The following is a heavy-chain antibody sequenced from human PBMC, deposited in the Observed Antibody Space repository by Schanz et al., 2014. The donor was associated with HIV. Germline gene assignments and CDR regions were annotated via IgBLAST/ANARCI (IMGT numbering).Heavy chain of an antibody. CDR2: INHSGST. J-gene: IGHJ4*02. CDR1: GGSFSDYY. CDR3: ARHQRGSYLEALDY. V-gene: IGHV4-34*02. D-gene: IGHD3-10*01. Sequence: QVQLQQWGAGLLKPSATLSLTCAVYGGSFSDYYWNWVRQSPGKGLEWIGEINHSGSTNYNPSLKSRVTISVATPKNQFSRKLSSVTAADTAVFYCARHQRGSYLEALDYWGQGTLVTVSS.